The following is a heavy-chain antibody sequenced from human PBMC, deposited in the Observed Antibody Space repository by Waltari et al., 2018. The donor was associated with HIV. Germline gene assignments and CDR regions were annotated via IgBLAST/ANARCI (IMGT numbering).Heavy chain of an antibody. CDR1: GFISRDFA. D-gene: IGHD2-15*01. CDR3: AREGIVAAPFDF. V-gene: IGHV3-30*01. J-gene: IGHJ4*02. Sequence: QVQLVESGGGLFQPGGSLRLSCAASGFISRDFAIHWVRQAPGKGLEWVAVISRDGSSKYYADSVQGRFTISRDNSKNSLHLHMNSLRPKDTAVYYCAREGIVAAPFDFWGLGTLVTVSS. CDR2: ISRDGSSK.